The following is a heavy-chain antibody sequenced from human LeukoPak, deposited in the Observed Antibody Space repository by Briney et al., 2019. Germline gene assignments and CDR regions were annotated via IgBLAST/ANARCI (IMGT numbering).Heavy chain of an antibody. CDR1: GFTSSIYA. Sequence: GGSLRLSCAASGFTSSIYAMSWVRQAPGKGLEWVSAISGSGGSTYYADSVKGRFTISRDNAKNSLYLQMNSLRAEDTAVYYCARADNSGSYYYGMDVWGQGTTVTVSS. V-gene: IGHV3-23*01. J-gene: IGHJ6*02. D-gene: IGHD1-26*01. CDR3: ARADNSGSYYYGMDV. CDR2: ISGSGGST.